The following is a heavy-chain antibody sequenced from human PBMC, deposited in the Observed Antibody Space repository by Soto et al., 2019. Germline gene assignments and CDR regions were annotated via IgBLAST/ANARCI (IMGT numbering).Heavy chain of an antibody. V-gene: IGHV3-23*01. CDR1: GFTFNNYA. D-gene: IGHD3-10*01. Sequence: EVQLLKSGGGLVQPGGSLRLSCAASGFTFNNYAMTWVRQAPGKGLEWVSAISGGGDTTSYADSVKGRFTVSRDGSKNTVYLQMSSLRAEDTALYYCAKGRGGSGSLTPRVDFWGQGTLVTVSS. J-gene: IGHJ4*02. CDR2: ISGGGDTT. CDR3: AKGRGGSGSLTPRVDF.